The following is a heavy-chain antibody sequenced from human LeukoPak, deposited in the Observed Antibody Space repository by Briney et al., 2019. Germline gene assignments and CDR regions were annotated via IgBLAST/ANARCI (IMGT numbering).Heavy chain of an antibody. J-gene: IGHJ6*02. V-gene: IGHV4-30-4*08. CDR3: ARDRAVTKVHYYYYYGMDV. Sequence: SETLSLTCTVSGGSISSGGYYWSWIRQHPGKGLEWIGYIYYSGSTYYNPSLKSRVTISVDTSKNQFSLKLSSVTAADTAVYYCARDRAVTKVHYYYYYGMDVWGQGTTVTVSS. D-gene: IGHD4-17*01. CDR2: IYYSGST. CDR1: GGSISSGGYY.